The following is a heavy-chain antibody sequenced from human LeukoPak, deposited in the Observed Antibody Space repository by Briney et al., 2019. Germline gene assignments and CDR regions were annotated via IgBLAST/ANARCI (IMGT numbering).Heavy chain of an antibody. Sequence: GGSLRLSCAASGVTFSNYTINWVRQAPGQGLEWVSSISRSRSYIYYADSVKGRFTISRDNAKSSVFLQMISLRAEDTAVYYCATVGPTAFDIWGQGTMVTVSS. D-gene: IGHD1-26*01. J-gene: IGHJ3*02. V-gene: IGHV3-21*01. CDR2: ISRSRSYI. CDR1: GVTFSNYT. CDR3: ATVGPTAFDI.